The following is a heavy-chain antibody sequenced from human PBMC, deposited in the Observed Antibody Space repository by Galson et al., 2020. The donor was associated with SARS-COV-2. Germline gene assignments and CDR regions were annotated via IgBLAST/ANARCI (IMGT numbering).Heavy chain of an antibody. J-gene: IGHJ6*03. CDR2: IYYSGST. V-gene: IGHV4-39*07. Sequence: SETLSLTCTVSGGSISSSSYYWGWVRQPPGKGLEWIGRIYYSGSTYYNPSLKSRVTISVDTSKNQFSLKLSSVTAADTAVYYCARDRDDFWSGYPDPNYYYYYMDVWGKGTTVTVSS. CDR3: ARDRDDFWSGYPDPNYYYYYMDV. CDR1: GGSISSSSYY. D-gene: IGHD3-3*01.